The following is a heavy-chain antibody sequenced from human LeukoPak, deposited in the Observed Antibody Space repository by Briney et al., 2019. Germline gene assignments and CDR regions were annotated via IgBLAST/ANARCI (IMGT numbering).Heavy chain of an antibody. V-gene: IGHV3-30*18. J-gene: IGHJ4*02. CDR1: GFSFSGYG. CDR3: AKERSDSIDY. CDR2: ISYDGSNK. Sequence: GGSLRLSCAASGFSFSGYGMHWVRQAPGKGLEWVADISYDGSNKYYADSVKGRFTISRDNTKNTLYLQMNSLRAEDTAVYHCAKERSDSIDYCGQGTLGTLSS. D-gene: IGHD3-22*01.